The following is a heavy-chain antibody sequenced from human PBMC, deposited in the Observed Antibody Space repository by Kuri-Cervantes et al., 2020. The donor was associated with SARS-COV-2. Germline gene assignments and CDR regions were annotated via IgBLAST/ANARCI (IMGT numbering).Heavy chain of an antibody. CDR2: ISAYNGNT. CDR1: GYTFTGYG. D-gene: IGHD2-2*01. CDR3: ARVLTRDIVVVPAASRKYYYYGMDV. J-gene: IGHJ6*02. V-gene: IGHV1-18*01. Sequence: ASVKVSCKASGYTFTGYGISWVRQAPGQGLEWMGWISAYNGNTNYAQKLQGRVTMTTDTSTSTAYMELSSLRSEDTAVYYCARVLTRDIVVVPAASRKYYYYGMDVWGQGTTVTVSS.